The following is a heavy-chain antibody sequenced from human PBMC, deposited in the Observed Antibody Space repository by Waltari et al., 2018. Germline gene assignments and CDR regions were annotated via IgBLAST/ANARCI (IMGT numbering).Heavy chain of an antibody. CDR1: GFTFSRYA. V-gene: IGHV3-30-3*01. J-gene: IGHJ6*02. CDR2: ISYDGSNK. Sequence: QVQLVESGGGVVQPGRSLRLSGAASGFTFSRYAMHWVRQAPGKGLEWVSVISYDGSNKYYADSVKGRFTISRDNSKNTLYLQMNSLRAEDTAVYYCARDHDYYYGMDVWGQGTTVTVSS. CDR3: ARDHDYYYGMDV.